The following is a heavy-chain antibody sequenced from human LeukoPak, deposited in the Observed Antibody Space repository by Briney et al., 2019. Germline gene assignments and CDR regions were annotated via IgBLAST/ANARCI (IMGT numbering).Heavy chain of an antibody. CDR3: ARDLKGTGQPYYYDSSGYYYLY. CDR2: INPNSGGT. V-gene: IGHV1-2*02. Sequence: GASVKVSCKASGYTFTGYYMHWVRQAPGQGLEWMGWINPNSGGTNYAQKFQGRVTMTRDTSISIAYMELSRLRSDDTAVYYCARDLKGTGQPYYYDSSGYYYLYWGQGTLVTVSS. CDR1: GYTFTGYY. J-gene: IGHJ4*02. D-gene: IGHD3-22*01.